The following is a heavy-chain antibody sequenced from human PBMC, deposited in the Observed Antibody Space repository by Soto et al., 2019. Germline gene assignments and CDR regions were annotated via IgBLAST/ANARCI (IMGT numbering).Heavy chain of an antibody. CDR3: ARGPGGPAGPGDY. Sequence: QVQLVQSGAEVKKPGASVKVSCKASGYTFTSYAMHWVRQAPGQRLEWMGWINAGNGNTKYSQKFQGSVTITRDTSAGTADMELSSLRSEDTAGYYCARGPGGPAGPGDYWGQGTLVTVSS. D-gene: IGHD2-15*01. J-gene: IGHJ4*02. CDR1: GYTFTSYA. V-gene: IGHV1-3*01. CDR2: INAGNGNT.